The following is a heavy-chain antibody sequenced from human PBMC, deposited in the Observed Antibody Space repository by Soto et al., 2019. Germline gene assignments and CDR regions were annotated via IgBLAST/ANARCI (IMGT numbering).Heavy chain of an antibody. J-gene: IGHJ4*02. V-gene: IGHV3-74*01. CDR1: GFTFSSHW. CDR3: ARGAQNYYYFDY. CDR2: IYTDGSRA. Sequence: GGSLRLSCEASGFTFSSHWMHWVRQAPGKGLVRVSRIYTDGSRADYADSVKGRFTISRDNAKNTVYLQVNSLGAEDTAVYYCARGAQNYYYFDYWGQGTLVTVSS. D-gene: IGHD1-7*01.